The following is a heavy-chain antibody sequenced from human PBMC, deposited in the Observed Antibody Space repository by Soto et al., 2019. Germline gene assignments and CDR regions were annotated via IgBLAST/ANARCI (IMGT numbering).Heavy chain of an antibody. CDR1: GFTFSDYY. CDR2: ISSSSSYT. J-gene: IGHJ4*02. V-gene: IGHV3-11*06. D-gene: IGHD6-6*01. Sequence: GGSLRLSCAASGFTFSDYYMSWIRQAPGKGLEWVSYISSSSSYTNYVDSVKGRFTISRDNAKNSLYLQMNSLRAEDTAVYYCSYSSSSGGDYWGQGTLVTVSS. CDR3: SYSSSSGGDY.